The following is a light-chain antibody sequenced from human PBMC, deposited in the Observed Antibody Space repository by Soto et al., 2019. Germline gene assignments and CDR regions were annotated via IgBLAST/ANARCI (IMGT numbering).Light chain of an antibody. J-gene: IGKJ3*01. CDR2: DAS. CDR1: QSVSNY. CDR3: QHRNNWPFP. V-gene: IGKV3-11*01. Sequence: EIELAQSPATLSLSPGQRATLSCRASQSVSNYVAWYQQKPGQAPRLLIYDASNRATGIPPRFSGSGSGTDFTLTISSLEPEDFAVYYCQHRNNWPFPFGPGTKVEMK.